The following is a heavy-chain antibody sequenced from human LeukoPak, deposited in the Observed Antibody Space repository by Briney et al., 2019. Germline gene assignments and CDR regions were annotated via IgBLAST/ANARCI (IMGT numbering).Heavy chain of an antibody. V-gene: IGHV3-9*01. CDR1: GFTFDDYA. CDR2: ISWNSGSI. D-gene: IGHD2-2*01. J-gene: IGHJ4*02. Sequence: GGSLRLSCAASGFTFDDYAMHWVRQATGKGLEWVSGISWNSGSIGYADSVKGRFTISRDNAKNSLYLQMNSLRAEDTALYYCAKQGCSSTSCYSESDYLDYWGQGTLVTVSS. CDR3: AKQGCSSTSCYSESDYLDY.